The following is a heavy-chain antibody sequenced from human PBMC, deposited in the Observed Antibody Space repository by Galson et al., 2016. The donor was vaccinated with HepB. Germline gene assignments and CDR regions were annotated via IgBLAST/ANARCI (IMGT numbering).Heavy chain of an antibody. J-gene: IGHJ4*02. CDR1: GFTFSSYW. V-gene: IGHV3-74*01. Sequence: SLRLSCAASGFTFSSYWMHWVRQAPGKGLVWVSRIKSDGSATSYADSVKGRFTMSRDNAKNTLYLRMNSLRAEDTAVYYCASTDYLDHWGQGTLVTVSS. CDR2: IKSDGSAT. CDR3: ASTDYLDH. D-gene: IGHD4-17*01.